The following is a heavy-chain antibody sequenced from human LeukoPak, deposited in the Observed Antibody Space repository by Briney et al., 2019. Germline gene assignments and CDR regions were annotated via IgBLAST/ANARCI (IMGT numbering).Heavy chain of an antibody. CDR1: DYSISSGYY. V-gene: IGHV4-38-2*02. D-gene: IGHD3-3*01. J-gene: IGHJ4*02. CDR2: VYHSGNT. Sequence: PSETLSLTCTVSDYSISSGYYWGWIRPPPGKGLEWIGSVYHSGNTYYNPSLKSRVTISADTSKSQFSLNLIFVTAADTAVYYCARDSSLTTFGVVIAPFDYWGQGTLVSVSS. CDR3: ARDSSLTTFGVVIAPFDY.